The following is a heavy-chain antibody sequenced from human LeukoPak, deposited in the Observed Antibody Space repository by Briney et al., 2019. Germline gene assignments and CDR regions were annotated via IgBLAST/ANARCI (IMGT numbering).Heavy chain of an antibody. CDR3: VRGYSFGPYGMDV. CDR2: ISDSGGST. J-gene: IGHJ6*02. Sequence: TGGSLRLSCSASGFPFSSYAMEWVRQAPGKGLEYVSAISDSGGSTYYADSVKGRFTISRDNSKNTLYLQMSSLRAEDTAVYLCVRGYSFGPYGMDVWGQGTTVTVSS. D-gene: IGHD2-15*01. CDR1: GFPFSSYA. V-gene: IGHV3-64D*09.